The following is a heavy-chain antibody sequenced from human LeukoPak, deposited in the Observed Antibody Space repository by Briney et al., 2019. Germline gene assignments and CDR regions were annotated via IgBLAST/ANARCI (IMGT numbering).Heavy chain of an antibody. J-gene: IGHJ4*02. V-gene: IGHV3-23*01. Sequence: GGSLRLSCAASGFTFNSYAMSWVRQAPGKGLEWVSAISGSGDDTYSADSMKGRFAISRDNSKNTLYLQMNSLRAEDTAVFYCAKGRLVPAAVFDYWGQGTPVTVSS. CDR1: GFTFNSYA. CDR2: ISGSGDDT. D-gene: IGHD2-2*01. CDR3: AKGRLVPAAVFDY.